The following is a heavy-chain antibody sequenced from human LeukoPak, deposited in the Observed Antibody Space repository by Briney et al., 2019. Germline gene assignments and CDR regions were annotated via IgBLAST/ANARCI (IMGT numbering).Heavy chain of an antibody. V-gene: IGHV3-74*01. CDR2: IDTDVSAT. CDR1: GFAVSMYW. Sequence: PGGSLRLSCAASGFAVSMYWMHWVRQAPGKGLVWVSRIDTDVSATDYADSVKGRFTISRDNAKNTLYLQMNSLRAEDKAVYYCTRGLQGIDYWGQGTLVTVSS. CDR3: TRGLQGIDY. J-gene: IGHJ4*02. D-gene: IGHD4-11*01.